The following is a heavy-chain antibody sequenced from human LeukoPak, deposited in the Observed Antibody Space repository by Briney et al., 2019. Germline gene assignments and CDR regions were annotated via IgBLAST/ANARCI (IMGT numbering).Heavy chain of an antibody. V-gene: IGHV1-18*01. D-gene: IGHD2-15*01. CDR1: GYTFNNYG. CDR3: ARGGYCKGANCYPFVY. CDR2: ISTFNDNT. Sequence: ASVKVSCNASGYTFNNYGISWVRQAPGPGLEWMAWISTFNDNTNYAQNLHGRVTVTTDTSTTTAYMALRSLRSDHTAVYYCARGGYCKGANCYPFVYWGQGTLVTVSS. J-gene: IGHJ4*02.